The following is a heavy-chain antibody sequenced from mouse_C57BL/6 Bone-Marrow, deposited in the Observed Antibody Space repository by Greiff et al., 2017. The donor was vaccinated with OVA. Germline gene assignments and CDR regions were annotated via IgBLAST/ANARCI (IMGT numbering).Heavy chain of an antibody. Sequence: VQLQQSGPGLVKPSQSLSLSCSVTGYSITSGYYWNWIRQFPGNKLEWMGYISYDGSNNYNPSLKNRISITRDTSKNQFFLKLNSVTTEDTATYYCARRLFDYWGQGTTLTVSS. V-gene: IGHV3-6*01. CDR2: ISYDGSN. CDR3: ARRLFDY. J-gene: IGHJ2*01. CDR1: GYSITSGYY.